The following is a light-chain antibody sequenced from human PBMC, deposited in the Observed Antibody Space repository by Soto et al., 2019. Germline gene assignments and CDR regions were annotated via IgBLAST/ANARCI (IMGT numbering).Light chain of an antibody. J-gene: IGKJ2*01. CDR3: PQYDRLPYT. V-gene: IGKV1-33*01. Sequence: QVPRSRSSLSAYVGDRVRITCQASQDINHFLNWYQQKPGKAPNLLIYDASNLETGVPPTFSGTGSGTHFTLTITSLRPEDIATYYCPQYDRLPYTLGHGT. CDR2: DAS. CDR1: QDINHF.